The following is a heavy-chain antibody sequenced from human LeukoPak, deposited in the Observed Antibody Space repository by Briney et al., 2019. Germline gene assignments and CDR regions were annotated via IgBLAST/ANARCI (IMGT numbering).Heavy chain of an antibody. Sequence: PGGSLRLSCAASGFTFSDYYMIWIRQAPGKGLEWVSYISSSGSTIYYADSVKGRITISRDNAKNSLYLQMNSLRAEDTAVYYCARVSIQQLGDKFSNWFDPWGQGTLVTVSS. J-gene: IGHJ5*02. V-gene: IGHV3-11*01. CDR1: GFTFSDYY. D-gene: IGHD6-13*01. CDR3: ARVSIQQLGDKFSNWFDP. CDR2: ISSSGSTI.